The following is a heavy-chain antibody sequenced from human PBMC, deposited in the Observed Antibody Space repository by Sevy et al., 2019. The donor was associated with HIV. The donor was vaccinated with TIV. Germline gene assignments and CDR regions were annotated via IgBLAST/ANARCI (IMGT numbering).Heavy chain of an antibody. V-gene: IGHV3-23*01. Sequence: GGSLRLSCAASGFTFSSYAMSWVRQAPGKGLEWVSAISGSGGSTCYADSVKGRFTISRDNSKNTLYLQMNSLRAEDTAVYYCAKDLSGSYRYYFDYWGQGTLVTVSS. CDR1: GFTFSSYA. J-gene: IGHJ4*02. CDR3: AKDLSGSYRYYFDY. D-gene: IGHD1-26*01. CDR2: ISGSGGST.